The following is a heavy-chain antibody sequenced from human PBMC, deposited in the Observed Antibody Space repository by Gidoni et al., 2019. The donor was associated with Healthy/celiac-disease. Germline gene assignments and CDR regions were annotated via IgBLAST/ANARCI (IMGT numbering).Heavy chain of an antibody. CDR3: AIDPPGADYDFWRHRMDV. CDR1: GGTFSSYA. D-gene: IGHD3-3*01. Sequence: QVQLVQSGAEVKKPGSSVKVSCKASGGTFSSYAISWLRQAPGQGLEWMGGIIPIFGTANYAQKFQGRVTITADESTSTAYMELSSLRSEDTAVYYCAIDPPGADYDFWRHRMDVWGKGTTVTVSS. V-gene: IGHV1-69*01. CDR2: IIPIFGTA. J-gene: IGHJ6*04.